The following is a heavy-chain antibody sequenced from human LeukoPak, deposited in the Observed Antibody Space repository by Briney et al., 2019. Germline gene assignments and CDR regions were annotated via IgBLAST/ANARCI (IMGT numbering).Heavy chain of an antibody. Sequence: GASVKVSCKTSGGTFNSYAISWVRQAPGQGLEWMGGISPFSGVASYAQKFEGRVTITADESTNTAYMELSSLRSEDTAIYYCASAISEYSSAYYHYYFYMDVWGKGTTVTVSS. D-gene: IGHD5-18*01. V-gene: IGHV1-69*01. J-gene: IGHJ6*03. CDR1: GGTFNSYA. CDR3: ASAISEYSSAYYHYYFYMDV. CDR2: ISPFSGVA.